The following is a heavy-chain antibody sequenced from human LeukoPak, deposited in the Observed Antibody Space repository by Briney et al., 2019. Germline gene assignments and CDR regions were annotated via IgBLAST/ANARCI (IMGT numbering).Heavy chain of an antibody. V-gene: IGHV4-59*01. Sequence: SETLSLTCTVSGGSISSYYWSWIRQPPGKGLEWIGYIYYSGSTNYNPSLKSRVTISVDTSKNQFSLKLSSVTAADTAVYYCARFYSGSYYEDAFDYWGQGTLVTVSS. CDR3: ARFYSGSYYEDAFDY. D-gene: IGHD1-26*01. CDR2: IYYSGST. CDR1: GGSISSYY. J-gene: IGHJ4*02.